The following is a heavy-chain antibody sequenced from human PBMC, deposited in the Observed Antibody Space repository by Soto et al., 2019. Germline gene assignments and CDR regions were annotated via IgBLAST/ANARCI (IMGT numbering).Heavy chain of an antibody. J-gene: IGHJ3*02. Sequence: QLQLQESGPGLVKPSETLSLTCTVSGGSISSSSYYWGWIRQPPGKGLEWIGSIYYSGSTYYNPSLKSRVTIAGDTAKNQFSLKLSSGTAADTSVYYCAVCRGSGWYGLDDAFDIWGQGTMVTVSS. CDR1: GGSISSSSYY. CDR2: IYYSGST. D-gene: IGHD6-19*01. CDR3: AVCRGSGWYGLDDAFDI. V-gene: IGHV4-39*01.